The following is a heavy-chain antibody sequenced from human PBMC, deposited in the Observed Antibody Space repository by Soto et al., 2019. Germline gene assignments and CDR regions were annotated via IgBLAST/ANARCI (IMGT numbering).Heavy chain of an antibody. J-gene: IGHJ5*02. CDR2: INHSGST. D-gene: IGHD2-15*01. CDR3: AGRYCSGGSCYSVSWFDP. Sequence: SETLSLTWAVYGGSFSGYYWSWIRQPPGKGLEWIGEINHSGSTNYNPSLKSRVTISVDTSKNQFSLKLSSVTAADTAVYYCAGRYCSGGSCYSVSWFDPWGQGTLVTVSS. V-gene: IGHV4-34*01. CDR1: GGSFSGYY.